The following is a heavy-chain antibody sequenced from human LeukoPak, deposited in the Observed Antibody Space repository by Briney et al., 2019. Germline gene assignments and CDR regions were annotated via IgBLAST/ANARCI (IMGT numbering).Heavy chain of an antibody. Sequence: PSETLSLTCTVSGGSISSYYWSWIWQPPGKGLEWIGYIYYSGSTNYNPSLKSRVTISVDTSKNQFSLKLSSVTAADTAVYYCARAQYFSSSSPLFDPWGQGTLVTVSS. CDR1: GGSISSYY. CDR3: ARAQYFSSSSPLFDP. CDR2: IYYSGST. D-gene: IGHD6-6*01. J-gene: IGHJ5*02. V-gene: IGHV4-59*01.